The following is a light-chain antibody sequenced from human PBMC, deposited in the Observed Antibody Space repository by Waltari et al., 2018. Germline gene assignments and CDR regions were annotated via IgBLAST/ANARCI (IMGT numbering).Light chain of an antibody. Sequence: QSALTQPASVSGSPGQSITISCTGTSSDVGSNNLVSWYQQHPGKAPKLMIYEGSKRPSGVSNRFSGSKSGNTASLTISGLQAEDEADYYCCSHAGSSTYVFGTGTKVTVL. J-gene: IGLJ1*01. CDR3: CSHAGSSTYV. CDR2: EGS. V-gene: IGLV2-23*01. CDR1: SSDVGSNNL.